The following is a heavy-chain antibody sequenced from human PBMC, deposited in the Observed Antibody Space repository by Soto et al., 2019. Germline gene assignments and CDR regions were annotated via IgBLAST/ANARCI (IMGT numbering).Heavy chain of an antibody. CDR2: IAADGGST. D-gene: IGHD3-10*01. CDR1: GFTFSHYA. J-gene: IGHJ4*02. CDR3: ARKYHFGAGSYLYYFDY. V-gene: IGHV3-23*01. Sequence: GGSLRLSCAASGFTFSHYAMSWVRQAPGKGLEWVSTIAADGGSTYYGDSVKGRFSISRDNSKNTLFLQLNSLRAEDTAVYYCARKYHFGAGSYLYYFDYWGQGGLVTVSS.